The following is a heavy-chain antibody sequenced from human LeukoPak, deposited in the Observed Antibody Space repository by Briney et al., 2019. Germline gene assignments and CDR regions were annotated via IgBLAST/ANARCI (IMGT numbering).Heavy chain of an antibody. D-gene: IGHD1-20*01. Sequence: GALRLSCAASGFTFSSYAMHWVRQAPGKGLEYVSAISSNGGSTYYANSVKGRFTISRDNSKNTLYLQMGSLRAEDMAVYYCARTITGTTWRLLGAMDVWGQGTTVTVSS. CDR2: ISSNGGST. CDR3: ARTITGTTWRLLGAMDV. V-gene: IGHV3-64*01. CDR1: GFTFSSYA. J-gene: IGHJ6*02.